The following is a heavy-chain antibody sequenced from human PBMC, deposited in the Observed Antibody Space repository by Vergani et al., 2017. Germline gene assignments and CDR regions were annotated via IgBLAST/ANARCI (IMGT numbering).Heavy chain of an antibody. D-gene: IGHD3-22*01. CDR3: ARHMIDSPTDY. CDR2: FYPEDGET. Sequence: QVQLVQSGAEVKKPGASVKVSCKVSGYTLTELSMHWVRQAPGKGLEWMGGFYPEDGETIYAQKFQGRVTMTRDTSTSTVYMELSSLRSEDTAVYYCARHMIDSPTDYWGQGTLVTVSS. J-gene: IGHJ4*02. CDR1: GYTLTELS. V-gene: IGHV1-24*01.